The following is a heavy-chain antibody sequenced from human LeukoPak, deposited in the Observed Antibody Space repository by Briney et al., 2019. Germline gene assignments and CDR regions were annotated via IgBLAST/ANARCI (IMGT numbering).Heavy chain of an antibody. V-gene: IGHV3-21*06. CDR3: ARGSLNYDFWSDYAY. CDR1: GFTFRSYS. D-gene: IGHD3-3*01. Sequence: NPGGSLRLSCAASGFTFRSYSMNWVRQAPGKGLEWVSSISSSSNYIYYADSVKGRFTISRDNAKNSLYLQMNSLRAEDTAVYYYARGSLNYDFWSDYAYWGQGTLVTVSS. J-gene: IGHJ4*02. CDR2: ISSSSNYI.